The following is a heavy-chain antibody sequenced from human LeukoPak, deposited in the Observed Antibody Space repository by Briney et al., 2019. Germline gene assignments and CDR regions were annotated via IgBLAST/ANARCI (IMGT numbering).Heavy chain of an antibody. V-gene: IGHV3-30*18. CDR3: AKDPGQYDFWSGYYFDY. Sequence: PGGSLRLSCAASGFTFSSYGMHWVRQAPGKGLEWVAVISYDGSNKYYADSVKGRFTISRDNSKNTLYLQMNSLRAEDTAVYYCAKDPGQYDFWSGYYFDYWGQGTLVTVSS. D-gene: IGHD3-3*01. CDR1: GFTFSSYG. J-gene: IGHJ4*02. CDR2: ISYDGSNK.